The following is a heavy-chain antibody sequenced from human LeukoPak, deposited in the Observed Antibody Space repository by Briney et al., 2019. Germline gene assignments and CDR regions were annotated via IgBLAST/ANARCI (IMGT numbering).Heavy chain of an antibody. Sequence: ASVKVSCKASGYTFTGNYMHWVRQAPGQGLEWMGWINPNSGGTNYAQKFQGRVTMTRDTSIGTAYMELNRLRSDDTAVYYCARDGYYYDSSGYIRFDYWGQGTLVTVSS. J-gene: IGHJ4*02. D-gene: IGHD3-22*01. CDR2: INPNSGGT. V-gene: IGHV1-2*02. CDR1: GYTFTGNY. CDR3: ARDGYYYDSSGYIRFDY.